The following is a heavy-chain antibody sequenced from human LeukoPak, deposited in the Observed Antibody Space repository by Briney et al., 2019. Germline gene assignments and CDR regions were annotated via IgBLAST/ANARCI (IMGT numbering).Heavy chain of an antibody. D-gene: IGHD6-13*01. V-gene: IGHV4-39*01. Sequence: SETLSLTCTVSGGSISSSSYYWGWIRQPPGKGLEWIGSIYYSGSTYYNPSLKSRVTISVDTSKNQFSLKLSSVTAADTAVYYCARLPSAYGSSWYKWFDPWGQGTLVTVSS. J-gene: IGHJ5*02. CDR2: IYYSGST. CDR3: ARLPSAYGSSWYKWFDP. CDR1: GGSISSSSYY.